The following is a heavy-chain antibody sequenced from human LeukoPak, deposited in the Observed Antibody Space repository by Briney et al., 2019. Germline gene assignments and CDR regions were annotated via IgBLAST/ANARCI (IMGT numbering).Heavy chain of an antibody. CDR1: GGSISSGGYS. V-gene: IGHV4-30-2*01. CDR3: ARTYYDYVWGSYGTYYFDY. Sequence: SQTLSLTCAVSGGSISSGGYSWSWIRQPPGKGLEWIGYIYHSGSTYYNPSLKSRVTISVDRSKNQFSLKLSSVTAADTAVYYCARTYYDYVWGSYGTYYFDYWGQGTLVTVSS. J-gene: IGHJ4*02. CDR2: IYHSGST. D-gene: IGHD3-16*01.